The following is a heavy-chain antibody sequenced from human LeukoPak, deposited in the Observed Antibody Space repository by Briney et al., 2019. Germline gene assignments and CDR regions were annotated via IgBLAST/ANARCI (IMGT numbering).Heavy chain of an antibody. CDR2: ISDSGGGT. D-gene: IGHD1-26*01. Sequence: GGSLRLSCAASGFTFSSYAMTWVRQAPGKGLEWVSTISDSGGGTYYADSVKGRFAISRDNSKNTLYLQMNSLRAEDTAVYYCAPGSYYPGLHYWGQGTLVTVSS. CDR3: APGSYYPGLHY. V-gene: IGHV3-23*01. J-gene: IGHJ4*02. CDR1: GFTFSSYA.